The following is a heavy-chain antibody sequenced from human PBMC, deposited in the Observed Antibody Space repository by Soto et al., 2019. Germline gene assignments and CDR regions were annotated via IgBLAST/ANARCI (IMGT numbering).Heavy chain of an antibody. CDR3: ARGGYIVVVTADDAFDI. V-gene: IGHV1-46*01. J-gene: IGHJ3*02. Sequence: RASVKVSCKASGYTFTSYYMHWVRQAPGQGLEWMGIINPSGGSTSYAQKFQGRVTMTRDTSTSTVYMELSSLRSEDTAVYYCARGGYIVVVTADDAFDIWGQGTMVTVSS. CDR2: INPSGGST. CDR1: GYTFTSYY. D-gene: IGHD2-21*02.